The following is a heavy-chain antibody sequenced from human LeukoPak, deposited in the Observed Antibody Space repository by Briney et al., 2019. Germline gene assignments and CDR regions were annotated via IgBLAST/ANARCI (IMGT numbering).Heavy chain of an antibody. J-gene: IGHJ4*02. CDR3: ARDHFYGSGSYFNALAI. CDR1: GDSISSGAYY. D-gene: IGHD3-10*01. CDR2: IYDSGRT. V-gene: IGHV4-30-4*01. Sequence: SETRSLTCTVSGDSISSGAYYWNWIRQPPGKGLEWIGYIYDSGRTYYNPSLRSRVTISLDTSKNHFSLKLSSVTAADTAVYYCARDHFYGSGSYFNALAIWGQGTLVTVSS.